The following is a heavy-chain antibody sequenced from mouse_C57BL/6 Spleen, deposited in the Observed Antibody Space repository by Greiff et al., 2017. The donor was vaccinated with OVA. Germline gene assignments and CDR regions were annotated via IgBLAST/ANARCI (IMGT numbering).Heavy chain of an antibody. J-gene: IGHJ4*01. CDR1: GYTFTDYY. Sequence: EVQLQQSGPELVKPGASVKISCKASGYTFTDYYMNWVKQSHGKSLEWIGDINPNNGGTSYNQKFKGKATLTVDKSSSTAYMELRSLTSEDSAVYYCARRDYDYGGGAMDYWGQGTSVTVSS. V-gene: IGHV1-26*01. CDR3: ARRDYDYGGGAMDY. D-gene: IGHD2-4*01. CDR2: INPNNGGT.